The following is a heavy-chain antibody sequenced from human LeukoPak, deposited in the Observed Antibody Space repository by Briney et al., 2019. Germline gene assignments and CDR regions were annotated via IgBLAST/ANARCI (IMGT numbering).Heavy chain of an antibody. Sequence: SETLSLTCTVSGGSISSGSYYWSWIRQPAGKGLEWIGRIYTSGSTNYNPSLKSRVTISVDTSKNQFSLKLSSVTAADTAVYYCSREEDHDFWSGRIAGSFDYWGQGTLVTVSS. V-gene: IGHV4-61*02. J-gene: IGHJ4*02. CDR3: SREEDHDFWSGRIAGSFDY. CDR2: IYTSGST. CDR1: GGSISSGSYY. D-gene: IGHD3-3*01.